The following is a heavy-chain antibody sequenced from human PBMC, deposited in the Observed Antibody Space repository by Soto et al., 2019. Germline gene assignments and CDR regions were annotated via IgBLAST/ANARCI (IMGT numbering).Heavy chain of an antibody. J-gene: IGHJ4*02. D-gene: IGHD2-15*01. CDR1: GFTFGSYW. V-gene: IGHV3-7*01. CDR3: VREGDCIGGSCSIFDY. Sequence: GGSLRLSCAASGFTFGSYWMSWVRQAPGKGLEWLATIKMDASEKKYVDSVKGRFTMSRDNAKNTLYLQMNSLRDEDTAVYYCVREGDCIGGSCSIFDYWGQGTLVTVSS. CDR2: IKMDASEK.